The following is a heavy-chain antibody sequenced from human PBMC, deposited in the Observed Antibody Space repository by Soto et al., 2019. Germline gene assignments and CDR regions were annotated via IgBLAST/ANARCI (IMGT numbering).Heavy chain of an antibody. CDR1: GFTFSSYG. D-gene: IGHD5-12*01. Sequence: PGGSLRLSCAASGFTFSSYGMHWVRQAPGKGLEWVAVISYDGSNKYYADSVKGRFTISRDNSKNTLYLQMNSLRAEDTAVYYCAKDWGYSGYDSSFDYWGQGTLVTVSS. CDR2: ISYDGSNK. V-gene: IGHV3-30*18. CDR3: AKDWGYSGYDSSFDY. J-gene: IGHJ4*02.